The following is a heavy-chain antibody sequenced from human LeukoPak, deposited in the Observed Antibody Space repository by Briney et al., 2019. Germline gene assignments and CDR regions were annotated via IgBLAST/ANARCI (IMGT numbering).Heavy chain of an antibody. CDR2: IIPIFGTA. CDR3: ARSTITMIVEGFDI. Sequence: GASVKVSCKASGYTFSAYDIDWMRQAPGQGLEWMGGIIPIFGTANYAQKFQGRVTITADESTSTAYMELSSLRSEDTAVYYCARSTITMIVEGFDIWGQGTMVTVSS. J-gene: IGHJ3*02. V-gene: IGHV1-69*13. CDR1: GYTFSAYD. D-gene: IGHD3-22*01.